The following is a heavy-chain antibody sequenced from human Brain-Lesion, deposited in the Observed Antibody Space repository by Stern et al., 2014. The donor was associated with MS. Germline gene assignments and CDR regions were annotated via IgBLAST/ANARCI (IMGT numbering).Heavy chain of an antibody. CDR1: GYIFTGYY. CDR2: INPNTGGT. D-gene: IGHD3-3*01. Sequence: QVQLGQSGAEVKKPGASVKVSCKTSGYIFTGYYIHWVRQAPGQGLEWMAWINPNTGGTKYPQKFQGRATMSRDTSISTAYVELSSLTSDDTAVYYCARDQRGITIFGVVTDYYYLGMDVWGQGTTVTVSS. CDR3: ARDQRGITIFGVVTDYYYLGMDV. J-gene: IGHJ6*02. V-gene: IGHV1-2*02.